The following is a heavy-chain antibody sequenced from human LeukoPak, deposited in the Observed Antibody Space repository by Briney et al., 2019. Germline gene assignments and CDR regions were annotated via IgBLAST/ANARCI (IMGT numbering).Heavy chain of an antibody. CDR3: ARVKEAKHAYYMDV. V-gene: IGHV3-7*01. J-gene: IGHJ6*03. D-gene: IGHD4/OR15-4a*01. CDR1: GFTFSSYW. CDR2: IKQDGSEK. Sequence: GGSLRLSCAASGFTFSSYWMSWVRQAPGKGLEWVANIKQDGSEKYYVGSVKGRFTISRDNAKNSLYLQMNSLRAEDTAVYYCARVKEAKHAYYMDVWGKGTTVTVSS.